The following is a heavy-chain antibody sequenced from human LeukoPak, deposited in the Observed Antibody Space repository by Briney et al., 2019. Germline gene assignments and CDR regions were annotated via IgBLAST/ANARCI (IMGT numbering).Heavy chain of an antibody. J-gene: IGHJ5*02. D-gene: IGHD6-19*01. CDR3: ARRSSNIAVASRKFDP. Sequence: SETLSLTCAVYGGSFSGYYWSWIRQPLGKGLEWIGEINHSGSTNYNPSLKSRVTISVDTSKNQFSLKLSSVTAADTAVYYCARRSSNIAVASRKFDPWGQGTLVTVSS. CDR2: INHSGST. V-gene: IGHV4-34*01. CDR1: GGSFSGYY.